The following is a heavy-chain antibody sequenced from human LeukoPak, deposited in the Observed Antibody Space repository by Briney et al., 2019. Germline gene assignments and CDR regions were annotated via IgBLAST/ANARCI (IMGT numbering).Heavy chain of an antibody. J-gene: IGHJ4*02. CDR2: IIPIFGTA. CDR1: GGTFSSYA. Sequence: ASVKVSCKASGGTFSSYAISWVRQAPGQGLEWMGGIIPIFGTANYAQKFQGRVTITADESTSTAYMELSSLRSEDTAVYYCARGLGTYYDFWSGHSGYWGQGTLVAVSS. V-gene: IGHV1-69*13. CDR3: ARGLGTYYDFWSGHSGY. D-gene: IGHD3-3*01.